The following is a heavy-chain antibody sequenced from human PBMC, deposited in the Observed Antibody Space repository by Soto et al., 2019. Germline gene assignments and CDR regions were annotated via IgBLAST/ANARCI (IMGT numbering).Heavy chain of an antibody. V-gene: IGHV3-21*01. J-gene: IGHJ4*02. CDR2: ISSISSYI. Sequence: GKGLEWVSSISSISSYIYYADSVKGRLTISRENAKNSLYLQMNSLRAEDTAVYYCARDSSPGFTQDNGGQRTLVSVYS. D-gene: IGHD6-6*01. CDR3: ARDSSPGFTQDN.